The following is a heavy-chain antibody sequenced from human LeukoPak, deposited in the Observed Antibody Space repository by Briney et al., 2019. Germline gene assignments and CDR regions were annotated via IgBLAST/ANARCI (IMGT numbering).Heavy chain of an antibody. D-gene: IGHD6-13*01. CDR2: ISSSSSYI. CDR3: ATAGYSDAFDI. Sequence: GGSLRLSCAVSGFTFSSYSMNWVRQAPGKGLEWVSSISSSSSYIYYADSVKGRFTISRDNSKNTLYLQMNSLRAEDTAVYYCATAGYSDAFDIWGQGTMVTVSS. CDR1: GFTFSSYS. J-gene: IGHJ3*02. V-gene: IGHV3-21*04.